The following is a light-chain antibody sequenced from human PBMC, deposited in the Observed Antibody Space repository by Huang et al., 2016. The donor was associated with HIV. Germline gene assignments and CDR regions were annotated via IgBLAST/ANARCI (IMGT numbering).Light chain of an antibody. CDR3: QHYGPTPSWT. V-gene: IGKV3-20*01. CDR2: AAS. Sequence: EIVLTQSTGTLSLSPGERAALSCRAREGIRSYYVAWYQQKPGQAPRLLIYAASSRATGIPDRVSGSGSGTDFTLTSSRLEPEDFAVYYCQHYGPTPSWTFGQGTKVEIK. J-gene: IGKJ1*01. CDR1: EGIRSYY.